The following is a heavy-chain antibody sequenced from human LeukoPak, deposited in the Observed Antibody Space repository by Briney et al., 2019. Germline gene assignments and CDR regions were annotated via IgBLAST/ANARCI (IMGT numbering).Heavy chain of an antibody. CDR2: IYYSGST. D-gene: IGHD1-26*01. J-gene: IGHJ4*02. CDR3: ARARDGSPVY. CDR1: GGSISSSSYY. V-gene: IGHV4-39*07. Sequence: SETLSLTCTVSGGSISSSSYYWGWIRQPPGKGLEWIGSIYYSGSTYYNPSLKSRVTISVDTSKNQFSLKLSSVTAADTAVYYCARARDGSPVYWGQGTLVTVSS.